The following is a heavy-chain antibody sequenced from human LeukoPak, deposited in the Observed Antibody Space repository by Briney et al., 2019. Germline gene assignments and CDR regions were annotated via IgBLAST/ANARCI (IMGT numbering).Heavy chain of an antibody. Sequence: GASVTVSCKASGGTFSSYAISWVRQAPGQGLEWMGGIIPIFGTANYAQKFQGRVTITADESTSTAYMELSSLRSEDTAVYYCARDPGCGGDCYPPFAFDIWGQGTMVTVSS. CDR1: GGTFSSYA. CDR3: ARDPGCGGDCYPPFAFDI. CDR2: IIPIFGTA. J-gene: IGHJ3*02. D-gene: IGHD2-21*02. V-gene: IGHV1-69*13.